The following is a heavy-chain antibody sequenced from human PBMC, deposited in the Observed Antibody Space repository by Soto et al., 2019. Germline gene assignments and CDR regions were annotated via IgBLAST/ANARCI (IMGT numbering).Heavy chain of an antibody. Sequence: ASVKVSCKTSGYTFTNYGITWVRQAPGQGLEWMGWISGYNGNTNYAQKLQGRVTLTRGTSTSTAYMELTSLTSDDTAVYYCARGPGYFDSWGQGTLVTVSS. J-gene: IGHJ4*02. D-gene: IGHD3-10*01. CDR2: ISGYNGNT. CDR1: GYTFTNYG. CDR3: ARGPGYFDS. V-gene: IGHV1-18*01.